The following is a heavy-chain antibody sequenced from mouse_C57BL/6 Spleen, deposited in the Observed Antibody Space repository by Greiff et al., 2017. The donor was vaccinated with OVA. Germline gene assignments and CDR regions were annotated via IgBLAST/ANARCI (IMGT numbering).Heavy chain of an antibody. D-gene: IGHD1-1*01. CDR3: TRDYYGSSYDYFDY. CDR1: GFTFSSYA. V-gene: IGHV5-9-1*02. CDR2: ISSGGDYI. J-gene: IGHJ2*01. Sequence: EVKLVESGEGLVKPGGSLKLSCAASGFTFSSYAMSWVRQTPEKRLEWVAYISSGGDYIYYADTVKSRFTISSDNARNTLYLQMSSLKSEDTARYYCTRDYYGSSYDYFDYWGQGTTLTVSS.